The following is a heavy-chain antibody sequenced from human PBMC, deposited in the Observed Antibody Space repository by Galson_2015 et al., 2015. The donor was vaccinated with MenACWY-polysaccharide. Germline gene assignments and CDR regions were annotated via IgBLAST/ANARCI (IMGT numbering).Heavy chain of an antibody. CDR1: GFTVSSTY. Sequence: SLRLSCAASGFTVSSTYMTWVRQAPGKGLEWVSVIYGGGSTYYPDSVKGRFTISRDNPKNTFYLQMNSLRAEDAAVYYCARSAFSSGWPYYYGMDVWGQGTTVTVSS. D-gene: IGHD3-22*01. CDR2: IYGGGST. CDR3: ARSAFSSGWPYYYGMDV. J-gene: IGHJ6*02. V-gene: IGHV3-66*02.